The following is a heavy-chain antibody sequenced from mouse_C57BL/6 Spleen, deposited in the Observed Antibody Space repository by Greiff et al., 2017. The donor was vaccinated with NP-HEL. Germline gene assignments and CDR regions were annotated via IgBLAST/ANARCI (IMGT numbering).Heavy chain of an antibody. Sequence: QVQLQQPGAELVKPGASVKMSCKASGYTFTSYWITCVKQRPGQGLEWIGDIYPGSGSTNYNEKFKSKATLTVDTSSSTAYMQLSSLTSEDSAVYYCARSPDYYGSSYAMDYWGQGTSVTVSS. V-gene: IGHV1-55*01. D-gene: IGHD1-1*01. CDR3: ARSPDYYGSSYAMDY. CDR2: IYPGSGST. J-gene: IGHJ4*01. CDR1: GYTFTSYW.